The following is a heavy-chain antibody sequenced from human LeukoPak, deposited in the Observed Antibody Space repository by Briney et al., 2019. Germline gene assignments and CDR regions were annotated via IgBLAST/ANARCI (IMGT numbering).Heavy chain of an antibody. CDR1: GFTFDDYA. CDR2: ICCGGGST. J-gene: IGHJ6*04. Sequence: GGSLTLSCAASGFTFDDYAWHWIRHAPGKGLEWLSLICCGGGSTYYADSVKGRFTISRDNSRPTLYLQMDSLRAEDTALYYCAKDKEYSGFGPILGGYYYGMDVWGKGTTVTVSS. V-gene: IGHV3-43D*04. CDR3: AKDKEYSGFGPILGGYYYGMDV. D-gene: IGHD5-12*01.